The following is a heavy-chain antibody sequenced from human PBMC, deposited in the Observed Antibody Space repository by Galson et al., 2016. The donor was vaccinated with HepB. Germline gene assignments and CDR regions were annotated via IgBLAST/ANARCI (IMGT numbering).Heavy chain of an antibody. J-gene: IGHJ3*02. V-gene: IGHV3-30-3*01. Sequence: SLRLSCAASGFTMTTYAIHWPRQAPGKGLEWVAVMSYTGSDKYYTASVKGRFTISRDNSKGTLYLQMKSLRTDDTALYYCARDAGWSDALDIWGQGTMVTVSS. D-gene: IGHD6-19*01. CDR2: MSYTGSDK. CDR1: GFTMTTYA. CDR3: ARDAGWSDALDI.